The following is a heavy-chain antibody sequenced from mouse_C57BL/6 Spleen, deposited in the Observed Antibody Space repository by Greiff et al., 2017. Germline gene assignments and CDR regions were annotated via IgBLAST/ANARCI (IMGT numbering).Heavy chain of an antibody. CDR1: GYTFTSYG. CDR2: IYPRSGNT. D-gene: IGHD1-1*01. J-gene: IGHJ2*01. V-gene: IGHV1-81*01. Sequence: QVQLQQSGAELARPGASVKLSCKASGYTFTSYGISWVKQRTGQGLEWIGEIYPRSGNTYYNEKFKGKATLTADKSSSTAYMELRSLTSEDSAVYFGARKGAVVEGGYYFDYWGQGTTLTVSS. CDR3: ARKGAVVEGGYYFDY.